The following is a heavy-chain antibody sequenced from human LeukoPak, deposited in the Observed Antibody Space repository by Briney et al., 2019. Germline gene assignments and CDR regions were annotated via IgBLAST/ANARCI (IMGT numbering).Heavy chain of an antibody. CDR1: GFTFSSYA. CDR3: ASGRGRASDYYYGMDV. D-gene: IGHD3-10*01. J-gene: IGHJ6*02. V-gene: IGHV3-53*01. CDR2: IYSGGDT. Sequence: GGSLRLSCVASGFTFSSYAMSWVRQAPGKGLEWVSVIYSGGDTYYADSVKGRFTISRDNSKNTLYLQMNSLRAEDTAGYYCASGRGRASDYYYGMDVWGQGTTVTVSS.